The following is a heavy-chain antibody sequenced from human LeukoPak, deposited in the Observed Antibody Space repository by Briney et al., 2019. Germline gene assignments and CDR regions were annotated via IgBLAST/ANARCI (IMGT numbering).Heavy chain of an antibody. CDR2: INPNSGGT. CDR3: ARGRPGSGWSFDY. J-gene: IGHJ4*02. D-gene: IGHD6-19*01. CDR1: GYTFTGYY. V-gene: IGHV1-2*02. Sequence: GASVKVSCKASGYTFTGYYMHWVRQAPGQGLEWMGWINPNSGGTNYAQKFQGRVTMTRDTSTTTVYMELSSLRSEDTAVYYCARGRPGSGWSFDYWGQGTLVTVSS.